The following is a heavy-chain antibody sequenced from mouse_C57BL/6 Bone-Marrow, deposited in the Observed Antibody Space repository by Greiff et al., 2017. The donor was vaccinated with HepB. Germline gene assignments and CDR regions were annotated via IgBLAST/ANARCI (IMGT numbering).Heavy chain of an antibody. CDR3: ARGCYGSRRYYFDY. CDR2: INPNNGGT. CDR1: GYTFTDYY. J-gene: IGHJ2*01. D-gene: IGHD1-1*01. V-gene: IGHV1-26*01. Sequence: VQLQQSGPELVKPGASVKISCKASGYTFTDYYMNWVKQSHGKSLEWIGDINPNNGGTSYNQKFKGKATLTVDKSSSTAYMELRSLTSEDSAVYYCARGCYGSRRYYFDYWGQGTTLTVSS.